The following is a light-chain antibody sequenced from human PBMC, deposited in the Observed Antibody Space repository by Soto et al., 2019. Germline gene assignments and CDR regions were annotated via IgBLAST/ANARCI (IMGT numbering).Light chain of an antibody. CDR3: QQHGGSPIT. Sequence: EIVLTQSPGTLSFSPGQRATLSCRASQTVTNNFLAWHQQKPGQTPRLLIYGASSRATGTPDRFSGSGSGTDFTLTISRLEPEDFAVYYCQQHGGSPITFGQGTRLEIK. V-gene: IGKV3-20*01. CDR1: QTVTNNF. CDR2: GAS. J-gene: IGKJ5*01.